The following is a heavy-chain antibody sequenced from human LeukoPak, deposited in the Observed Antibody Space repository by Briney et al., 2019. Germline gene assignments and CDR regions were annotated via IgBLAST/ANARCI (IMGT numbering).Heavy chain of an antibody. CDR2: IIPIFGTA. Sequence: GASVKVSCKASGGTFSSYAISWVRQAPGQGLGWMGGIIPIFGTANYAQKFQGRVTITADESTSTAYMELSSLRSEDTAVYYCALEGGVVVPAATAFDYWGQGTLVTVSS. D-gene: IGHD2-2*01. V-gene: IGHV1-69*13. CDR1: GGTFSSYA. J-gene: IGHJ4*02. CDR3: ALEGGVVVPAATAFDY.